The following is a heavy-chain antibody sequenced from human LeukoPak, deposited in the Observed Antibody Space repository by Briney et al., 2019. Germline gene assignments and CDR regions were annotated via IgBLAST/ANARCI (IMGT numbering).Heavy chain of an antibody. Sequence: SETLSLTCAVYGGSFSGYYWSCIRQPPEKGLKWIGEINHSGSTNYNPSLKSRVTISVDTSKNQFSLKLSSVTAADTAVYYCAREDDSSGFGFDYWGQGTLVTVSS. CDR3: AREDDSSGFGFDY. CDR2: INHSGST. CDR1: GGSFSGYY. D-gene: IGHD3-22*01. J-gene: IGHJ4*02. V-gene: IGHV4-34*01.